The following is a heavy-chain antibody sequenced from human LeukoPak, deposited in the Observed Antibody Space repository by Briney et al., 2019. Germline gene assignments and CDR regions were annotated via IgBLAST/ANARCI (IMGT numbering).Heavy chain of an antibody. V-gene: IGHV3-74*01. CDR2: IDDDGSIT. D-gene: IGHD1-26*01. CDR1: GFTFSGSW. J-gene: IGHJ4*02. Sequence: GGSLRLSCAASGFTFSGSWMHWVRQAPGKGLVWVSRIDDDGSITTYADSVKGRFTISRDNAKNTLYLQMNSLRAEDTAVYYCARALGSSSDYWGQGTLVTVSS. CDR3: ARALGSSSDY.